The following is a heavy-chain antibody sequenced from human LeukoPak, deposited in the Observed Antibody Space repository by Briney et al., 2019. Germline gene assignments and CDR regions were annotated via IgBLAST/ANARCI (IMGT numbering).Heavy chain of an antibody. J-gene: IGHJ5*02. CDR3: VRDLRAGP. Sequence: PGGSLSLSGAASGFAFSTSAMTWVRQAPGKGLEWVANIKQDGGQKFYVDSVKGRFTISRDNAENTLYLQMNSLRAGDTALYYCVRDLRAGPCGQGTLVTVSS. CDR1: GFAFSTSA. CDR2: IKQDGGQK. D-gene: IGHD6-13*01. V-gene: IGHV3-7*01.